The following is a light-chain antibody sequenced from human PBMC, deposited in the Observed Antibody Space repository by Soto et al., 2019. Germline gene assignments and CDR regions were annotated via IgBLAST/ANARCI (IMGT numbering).Light chain of an antibody. V-gene: IGKV3-20*01. Sequence: EIVLTQSPGTLSLSPGERATLSCRASQSVSSNSLVWYQQKPGQAPSILIYGASSRATGIPDRFSGSGSGADFTLTISRLEPEDFAVYYCQQYGHSPITFGPGTKVHIK. CDR3: QQYGHSPIT. CDR1: QSVSSNS. J-gene: IGKJ3*01. CDR2: GAS.